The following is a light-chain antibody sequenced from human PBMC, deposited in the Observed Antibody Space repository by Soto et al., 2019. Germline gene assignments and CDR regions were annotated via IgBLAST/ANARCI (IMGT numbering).Light chain of an antibody. Sequence: DMQMTQSPSSLSASVGDRVTITCRPSQTIDNYLNWYQHKPGKAPKLLIYGASTLQSGVSSRFTGSASGTDFTLTIDNLQAEDFATYYCQQTYTSPFAFGHGTKLEI. V-gene: IGKV1-39*01. J-gene: IGKJ2*01. CDR2: GAS. CDR3: QQTYTSPFA. CDR1: QTIDNY.